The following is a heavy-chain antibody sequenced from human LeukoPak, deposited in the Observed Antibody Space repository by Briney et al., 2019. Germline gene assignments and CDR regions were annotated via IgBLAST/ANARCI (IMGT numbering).Heavy chain of an antibody. CDR3: AKDKQQLVGSYYFDY. CDR1: GLTFSSYG. CDR2: IWYDGSNK. V-gene: IGHV3-33*06. D-gene: IGHD6-13*01. J-gene: IGHJ4*02. Sequence: PGGSLRLSXAASGLTFSSYGMHWVRQAPGKGLEWVAVIWYDGSNKYYADSVKGRFTISRDNSKNTLYLQMNSLRAEDTAVYYCAKDKQQLVGSYYFDYWGQGTLVTVSS.